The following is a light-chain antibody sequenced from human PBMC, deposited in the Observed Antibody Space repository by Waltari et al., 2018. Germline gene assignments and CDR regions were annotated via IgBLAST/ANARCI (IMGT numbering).Light chain of an antibody. Sequence: IVLTQSPGTLSLSPGERATLSCRASPSVSRSLAWYQHKPGKAPKLLIYGASPRATGIPDRFTGSGSGTDFSLTISSLEPEDFAIYFCQHYVRLPATFGQGTKVEIK. CDR2: GAS. V-gene: IGKV3-20*01. CDR1: PSVSRS. J-gene: IGKJ1*01. CDR3: QHYVRLPAT.